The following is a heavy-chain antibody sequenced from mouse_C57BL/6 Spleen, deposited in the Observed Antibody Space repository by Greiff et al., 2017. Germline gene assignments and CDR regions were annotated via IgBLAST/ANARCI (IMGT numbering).Heavy chain of an antibody. V-gene: IGHV1-69*01. CDR1: GYTFTSYW. CDR3: ARLGPDYFYY. J-gene: IGHJ2*01. D-gene: IGHD4-1*01. Sequence: QVQLQQPGAELVMPGASVKLSCKASGYTFTSYWMHWVKQRPGQGLEWIGELDPSDSYTNYNQKFKGKSTLTVDKSSSTAYMQLSSLTSEDSAVYYCARLGPDYFYYWGQGTTLTVSS. CDR2: LDPSDSYT.